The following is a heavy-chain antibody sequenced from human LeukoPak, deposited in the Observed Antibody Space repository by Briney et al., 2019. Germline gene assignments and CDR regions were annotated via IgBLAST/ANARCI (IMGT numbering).Heavy chain of an antibody. V-gene: IGHV4-61*01. J-gene: IGHJ4*02. Sequence: PSETLSLTCTVSGFSITTGYYWAWIRQPPGKGLEWIGYFHNSGTSTYNPSLKSRVTISADTSKNQFSLKLNSLTTADTAVYYCTRGAGWLIDYWGQGILVTVSS. CDR3: TRGAGWLIDY. D-gene: IGHD3-16*01. CDR1: GFSITTGYY. CDR2: FHNSGTS.